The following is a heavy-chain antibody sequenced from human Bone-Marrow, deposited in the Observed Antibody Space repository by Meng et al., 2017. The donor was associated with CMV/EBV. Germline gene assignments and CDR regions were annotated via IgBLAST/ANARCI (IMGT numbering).Heavy chain of an antibody. Sequence: GVSLRLSCAASGFTFSSYDMHWVRQATGKGLEWVSIIHSGGTTHYADSVRGRFTISRDHTKNTLYLQMTSLRPDDSGVYYCARSLNTAADYWGQGTLVTVSS. J-gene: IGHJ4*02. CDR1: GFTFSSYD. CDR3: ARSLNTAADY. D-gene: IGHD6-13*01. V-gene: IGHV3-66*02. CDR2: IHSGGTT.